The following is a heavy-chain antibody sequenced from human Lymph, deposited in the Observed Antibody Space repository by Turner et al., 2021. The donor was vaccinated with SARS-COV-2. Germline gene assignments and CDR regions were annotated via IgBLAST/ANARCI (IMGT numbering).Heavy chain of an antibody. D-gene: IGHD6-13*01. J-gene: IGHJ5*02. V-gene: IGHV3-21*01. CDR3: ARVAGIAASGTMWFDP. CDR1: GFTFSSYS. CDR2: ISSSSTYI. Sequence: EVQLVESGGGLVKPGGSLSLSCAASGFTFSSYSLNWVRQAPGKGLEVVSSISSSSTYIYYADSVKGRFTISRDNAKNSLYLQMNSLSAEDTAVYYCARVAGIAASGTMWFDPWGQGTLVTVSS.